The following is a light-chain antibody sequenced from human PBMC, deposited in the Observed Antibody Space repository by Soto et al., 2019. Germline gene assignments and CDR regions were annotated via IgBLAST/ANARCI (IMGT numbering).Light chain of an antibody. Sequence: IVLPQSPATLSLAPGEIATLSCSASQSVSSYLAWSQQKPGQAPRRLIYDASNRATGIPARFSGSGSGTDVTLTISSLEPEDFAVYYCQQRSNRPPVTFGGGTKVDI. CDR2: DAS. V-gene: IGKV3-11*01. J-gene: IGKJ4*01. CDR3: QQRSNRPPVT. CDR1: QSVSSY.